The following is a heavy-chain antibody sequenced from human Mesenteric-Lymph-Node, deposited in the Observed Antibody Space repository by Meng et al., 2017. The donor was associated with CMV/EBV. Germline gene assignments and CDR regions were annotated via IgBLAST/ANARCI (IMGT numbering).Heavy chain of an antibody. J-gene: IGHJ4*02. CDR3: ATTLGYFDY. CDR2: IYYIGST. Sequence: SETLSLTCTVSGGSISSYYWSWIRQPPGKGLEWIGYIYYIGSTNYNPSLKSRVTISVDTSKNQFSLKLSSVTAADTAVYYCATTLGYFDYWGQGTLVTVSS. CDR1: GGSISSYY. V-gene: IGHV4-59*01.